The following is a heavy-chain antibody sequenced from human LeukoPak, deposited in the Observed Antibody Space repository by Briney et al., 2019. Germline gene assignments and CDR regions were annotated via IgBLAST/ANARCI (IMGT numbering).Heavy chain of an antibody. CDR2: IYSGGST. J-gene: IGHJ4*02. D-gene: IGHD6-19*01. V-gene: IGHV3-53*01. Sequence: GGSLRLSCAASGFTVGSNYMSWVRQAPGKGLEWVSVIYSGGSTYYADSVKGRFTISRDNSKNTLYLQMNSLRAEDTAVYYCARDRRSYSSGWYLDHGFDYWGQGTLVTVSS. CDR3: ARDRRSYSSGWYLDHGFDY. CDR1: GFTVGSNY.